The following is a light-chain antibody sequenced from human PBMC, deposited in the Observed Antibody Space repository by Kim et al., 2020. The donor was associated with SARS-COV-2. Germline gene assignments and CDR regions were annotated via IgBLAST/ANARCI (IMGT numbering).Light chain of an antibody. Sequence: GTITWSGRRTNMGNNTVNWHPPLPGTAPKLLIFRNNQRPSGGPDRFSGSKAGTSASLAISGLQSEDEADYYCAAWDDSLDGVVFGGGTQLTVL. CDR3: AAWDDSLDGVV. V-gene: IGLV1-44*01. CDR2: RNN. J-gene: IGLJ2*01. CDR1: RTNMGNNT.